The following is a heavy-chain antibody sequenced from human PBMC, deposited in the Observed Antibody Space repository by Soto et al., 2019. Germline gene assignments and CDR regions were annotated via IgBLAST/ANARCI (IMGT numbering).Heavy chain of an antibody. CDR3: AREGPPPHSSSDC. J-gene: IGHJ4*02. Sequence: VQLVESGGGLVQPGGSLRLSCAVSGFTFTDYSMNWVRQAPGKGLEWVSYISSSSGTKYYADSVKGRFTISRDNANRSLYLHMDSLGDEDTAVYYCAREGPPPHSSSDCWAQGTLVTVSS. CDR2: ISSSSGTK. V-gene: IGHV3-48*02. D-gene: IGHD6-6*01. CDR1: GFTFTDYS.